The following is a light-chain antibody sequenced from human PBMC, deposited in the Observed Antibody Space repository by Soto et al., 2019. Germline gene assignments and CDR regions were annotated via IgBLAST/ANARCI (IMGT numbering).Light chain of an antibody. Sequence: QSARAQPPSASGSPGQSVTISCPGTSSDVGGYNYVSWYQQHPGKAPKLMIYEVSKRPSGVPDRFSGSKSGNTASLTVSGLQAEDEADYYCSSYAGSNNYVFGTGTKVTVL. CDR1: SSDVGGYNY. CDR2: EVS. V-gene: IGLV2-8*01. CDR3: SSYAGSNNYV. J-gene: IGLJ1*01.